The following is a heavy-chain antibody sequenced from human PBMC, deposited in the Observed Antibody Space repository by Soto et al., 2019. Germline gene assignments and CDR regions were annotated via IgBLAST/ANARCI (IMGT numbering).Heavy chain of an antibody. J-gene: IGHJ4*02. Sequence: SETLSLTCAVSGYSISSGFFWGWIRPPPGKRLEWIGSIFHTGITYYNPSLKSRVTISVDTSKNQFSLKVSSVTAADTAVYYCARTDYFDFWGQGTLVTVSS. V-gene: IGHV4-38-2*01. CDR1: GYSISSGFF. CDR3: ARTDYFDF. CDR2: IFHTGIT.